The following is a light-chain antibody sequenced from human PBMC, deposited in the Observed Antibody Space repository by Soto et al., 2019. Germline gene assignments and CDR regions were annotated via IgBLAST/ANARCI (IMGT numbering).Light chain of an antibody. CDR2: KAS. Sequence: DIQMTQSPSTLSASVGDRVTITCRASQSISSWLAWYQQNPGKAPKLLIYKASSLQGGVPSRFSGSGSGTEFTLTISSLQPDDFATYYCQQYNGYWTFGQGTKVDIK. CDR1: QSISSW. J-gene: IGKJ1*01. V-gene: IGKV1-5*03. CDR3: QQYNGYWT.